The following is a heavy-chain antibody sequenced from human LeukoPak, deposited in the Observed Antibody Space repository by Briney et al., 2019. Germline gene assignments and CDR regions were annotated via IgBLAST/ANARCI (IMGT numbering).Heavy chain of an antibody. CDR2: ISGSGGST. V-gene: IGHV3-23*01. Sequence: GGALRPSCAASGFTFSSYAMSWGRQAPGEGLEWGSAISGSGGSTYYADSVKGRFTISRDNSKNTLYLQMNSLRAEDTAVYYCAKSTYYGDYGYYYGMDVWGQGTTVTVSS. J-gene: IGHJ6*02. CDR1: GFTFSSYA. D-gene: IGHD4-17*01. CDR3: AKSTYYGDYGYYYGMDV.